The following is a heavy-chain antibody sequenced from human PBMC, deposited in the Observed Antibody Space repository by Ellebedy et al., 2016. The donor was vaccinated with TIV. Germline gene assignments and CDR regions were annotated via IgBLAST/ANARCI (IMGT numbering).Heavy chain of an antibody. D-gene: IGHD3-22*01. CDR1: GFTFSNYG. V-gene: IGHV3-30*18. CDR2: ISYDGSNK. Sequence: RGSLRLSXAASGFTFSNYGMHWVRQAPGKGLEWAAVISYDGSNKYYGDSVKGRFIISRDNSKNTLYLQMNSLRGEDTAVYYCAKEDYYYDSSGHRYFDYWGQGTLVTVSS. CDR3: AKEDYYYDSSGHRYFDY. J-gene: IGHJ4*02.